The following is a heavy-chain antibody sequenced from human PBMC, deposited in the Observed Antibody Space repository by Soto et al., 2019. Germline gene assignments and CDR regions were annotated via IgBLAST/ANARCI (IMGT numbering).Heavy chain of an antibody. CDR3: AKVKREIVPPMGGGFAP. Sequence: EVQLLESGGGLVQPGGSLRLSCAGSGYKQSFDTYAMSWVRQAPEKGLEWVAGISPTGGSTYYADSVKGRFTISRDNSKATLFLQRSSLRVEDGAFYFWAKVKREIVPPMGGGFAPWGRGTLIPVSS. V-gene: IGHV3-23*01. CDR2: ISPTGGST. D-gene: IGHD5-12*01. CDR1: GYKQSFDTYA. J-gene: IGHJ5*02.